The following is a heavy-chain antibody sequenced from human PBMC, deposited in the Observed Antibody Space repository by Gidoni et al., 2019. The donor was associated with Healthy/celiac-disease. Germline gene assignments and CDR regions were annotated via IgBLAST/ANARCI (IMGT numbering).Heavy chain of an antibody. CDR1: GFTFDDYA. CDR3: AKGYYYGSGSYYPLDP. Sequence: EVQLVESGGGLVQPGRSLRLSCAASGFTFDDYAMHWVRQAPGKGLEWVSGISWNSGSIGYADSVKGRFTISRDNAKNSLYLQMNSLRAEDTALYYCAKGYYYGSGSYYPLDPWGQGTLVTVSS. V-gene: IGHV3-9*01. J-gene: IGHJ5*02. CDR2: ISWNSGSI. D-gene: IGHD3-10*01.